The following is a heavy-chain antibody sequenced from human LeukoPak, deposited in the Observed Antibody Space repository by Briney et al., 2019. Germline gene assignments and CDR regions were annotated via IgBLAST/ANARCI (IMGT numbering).Heavy chain of an antibody. V-gene: IGHV3-23*01. CDR1: GFTFSTCA. CDR2: ISGGGRST. Sequence: GGSLRLSCAAPGFTFSTCAMSWVRQAPGKGLEWVSTISGGGRSTDYADSVKGLFTISRDNSKNTLYLQMNSLRAEDTAVYYCARDQRDFTTVTPEGGYWGQGTLVTVSS. D-gene: IGHD4-11*01. J-gene: IGHJ4*02. CDR3: ARDQRDFTTVTPEGGY.